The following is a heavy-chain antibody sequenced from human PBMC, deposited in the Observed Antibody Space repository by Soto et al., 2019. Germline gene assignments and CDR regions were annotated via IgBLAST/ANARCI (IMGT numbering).Heavy chain of an antibody. Sequence: EVQLVESGGGLVKPGGSLRLSCAASGFTFSNAWMNWVRQAPGKGLEWVGRIKSKTDGGTTDYAAPVKGRFTISRDDSKNTLYLQMNSVKSENTAVYYCTTVVDGINSWHPYYYSYGMDVWGQGTTVTVSS. V-gene: IGHV3-15*07. J-gene: IGHJ6*02. D-gene: IGHD6-13*01. CDR1: GFTFSNAW. CDR3: TTVVDGINSWHPYYYSYGMDV. CDR2: IKSKTDGGTT.